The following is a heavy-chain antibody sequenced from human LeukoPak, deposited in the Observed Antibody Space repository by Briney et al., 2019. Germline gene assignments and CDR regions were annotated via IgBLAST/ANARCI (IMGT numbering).Heavy chain of an antibody. J-gene: IGHJ4*02. V-gene: IGHV3-21*01. CDR2: ISSSSSYI. D-gene: IGHD2-2*01. CDR3: ARSIGVLAADY. CDR1: GFTFSSYS. Sequence: GGSLRLSCAASGFTFSSYSMNWVRQAPGKGLEWVSSISSSSSYIYYADSVKGRFTISRDNAKNSLYLQMNSLRAEDTAMYHCARSIGVLAADYWGQGTLVTVSS.